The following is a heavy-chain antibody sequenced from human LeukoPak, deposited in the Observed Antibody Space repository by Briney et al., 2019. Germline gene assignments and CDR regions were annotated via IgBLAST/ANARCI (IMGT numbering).Heavy chain of an antibody. CDR3: ARGRYSSSNAFDY. CDR2: INHSEST. J-gene: IGHJ4*02. CDR1: GGSFSGYY. D-gene: IGHD6-6*01. Sequence: PSETLSLTCAVYGGSFSGYYWSWIRQPPGKGLEWIGEINHSESTNYNPSLKSRVTISVDTSKNQFSLKLSSVTAADTAVYYCARGRYSSSNAFDYWGQGTLVTVSS. V-gene: IGHV4-34*01.